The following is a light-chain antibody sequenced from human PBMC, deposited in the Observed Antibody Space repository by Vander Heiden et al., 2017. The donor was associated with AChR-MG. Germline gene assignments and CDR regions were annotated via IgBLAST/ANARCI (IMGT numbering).Light chain of an antibody. V-gene: IGKV2-28*01. Sequence: DIVMTQSPLSLPVTPGEPASSSCRSSQGLLHSNGYNYLDWYLQKPGQSPQLLIYLGSNRASGVPDRFSGSGSGTDFTLKISRVEAEDVGVYYCKQALQTPRTFGQGTKVEIK. CDR1: QGLLHSNGYNY. CDR3: KQALQTPRT. CDR2: LGS. J-gene: IGKJ1*01.